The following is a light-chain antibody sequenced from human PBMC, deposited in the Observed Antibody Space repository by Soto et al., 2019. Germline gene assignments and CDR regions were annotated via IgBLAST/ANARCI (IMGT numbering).Light chain of an antibody. Sequence: QSVLTQPPSVSGAPGQRVTISCTGRSSNIGAGYDVHWYEQLPGTAPKLLIYGNSNRPSGVPDRFSGSKSGTSASLAITGLQAEDEAVYYCQSYDSSLSGYVFGTGTKVTVL. J-gene: IGLJ1*01. V-gene: IGLV1-40*01. CDR2: GNS. CDR3: QSYDSSLSGYV. CDR1: SSNIGAGYD.